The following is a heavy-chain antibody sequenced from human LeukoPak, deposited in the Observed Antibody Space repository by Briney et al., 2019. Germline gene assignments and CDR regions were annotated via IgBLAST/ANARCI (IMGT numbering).Heavy chain of an antibody. CDR3: AKSGGCGLIDY. CDR2: IYSSGST. D-gene: IGHD1-26*01. Sequence: SETLSLTCTVSGGSISSSSYYWGWIRQPPGKGLEWIGNIYSSGSTYYNASLQSRVTISIDTSKNQFSLRLNSVTAADTAMYYCAKSGGCGLIDYWGQGTRVTVSS. V-gene: IGHV4-39*01. J-gene: IGHJ4*02. CDR1: GGSISSSSYY.